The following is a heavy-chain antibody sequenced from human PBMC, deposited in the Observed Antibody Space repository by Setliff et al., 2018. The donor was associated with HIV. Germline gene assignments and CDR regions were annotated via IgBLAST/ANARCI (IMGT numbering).Heavy chain of an antibody. J-gene: IGHJ4*02. D-gene: IGHD2-15*01. CDR1: GDSISSDYW. Sequence: SETLSLTCSVSGDSISSDYWWTWVRQPPGTGLEWIAEIHPSGRTNFNPSLKTRVTTSVDKSKNQFSLKVSSVTAADTAVYYCARVDRCSGGSCYFIDYWGQGTLVTVSS. V-gene: IGHV4-4*02. CDR3: ARVDRCSGGSCYFIDY. CDR2: IHPSGRT.